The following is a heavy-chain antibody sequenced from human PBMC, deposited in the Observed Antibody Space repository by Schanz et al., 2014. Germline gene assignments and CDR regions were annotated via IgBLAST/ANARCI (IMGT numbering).Heavy chain of an antibody. J-gene: IGHJ4*02. D-gene: IGHD2-15*01. CDR2: ISSSSSTR. CDR1: GFTFSSYA. Sequence: EVQLLESGGGLVQPGGSLRLSCAASGFTFSSYAMGWVRQAPGKGLEWVSYISSSSSTRYYADSVKGRFTISRDNAKNSLFLQMNSLRAEDTAVYYCAKSLESGPGGRWSRGYFDYWGQGTLVTVSS. V-gene: IGHV3-48*01. CDR3: AKSLESGPGGRWSRGYFDY.